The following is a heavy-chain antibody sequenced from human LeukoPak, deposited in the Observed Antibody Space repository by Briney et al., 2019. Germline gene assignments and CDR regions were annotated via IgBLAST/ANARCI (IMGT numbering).Heavy chain of an antibody. D-gene: IGHD1-14*01. V-gene: IGHV3-21*04. CDR3: AREGGPFRTHFDY. J-gene: IGHJ4*02. Sequence: PGGSLRLSCAASGFIFSDYSMGWVRQAPGKGLEWVSSITTSRDQYHADSVKGRFTVSRDNAKNSLYPQMNSLRAEDTAVYYCAREGGPFRTHFDYWGQGTLVTVSS. CDR1: GFIFSDYS. CDR2: ITTSRDQ.